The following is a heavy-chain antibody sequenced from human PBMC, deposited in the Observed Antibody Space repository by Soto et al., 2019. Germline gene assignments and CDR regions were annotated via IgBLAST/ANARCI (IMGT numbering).Heavy chain of an antibody. J-gene: IGHJ4*02. CDR3: ARGGYSGYADFDY. V-gene: IGHV1-3*01. Sequence: ASVKVSCKASGYTFTSYAMHWVRQAPGQRLEWMGWINAGNGNTKYSQKFQGRVTITRDTSASTAYMELSSLRSEDTAVYYCARGGYSGYADFDYWGQGTLVTVSS. D-gene: IGHD5-12*01. CDR1: GYTFTSYA. CDR2: INAGNGNT.